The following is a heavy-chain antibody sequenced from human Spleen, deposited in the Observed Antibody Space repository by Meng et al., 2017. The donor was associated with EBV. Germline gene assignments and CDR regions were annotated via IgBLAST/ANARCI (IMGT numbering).Heavy chain of an antibody. V-gene: IGHV4-30-4*01. Sequence: VQLPESGPGPVKSSQTLSLTCSVSGGSISSGTDYWSWIRQPPGRGLEWIGYIYHNGDTYYSPSLQSRLTISVDTSKNQFSLKMSSVTAADTAVYFCASGSGGNFDFWGQGTLVTVSS. CDR3: ASGSGGNFDF. CDR1: GGSISSGTDY. CDR2: IYHNGDT. D-gene: IGHD3-16*01. J-gene: IGHJ4*02.